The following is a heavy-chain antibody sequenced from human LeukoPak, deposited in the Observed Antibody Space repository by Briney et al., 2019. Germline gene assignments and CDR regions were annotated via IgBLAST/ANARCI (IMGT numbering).Heavy chain of an antibody. CDR1: GFTVINNY. D-gene: IGHD1-26*01. J-gene: IGHJ1*01. V-gene: IGHV3-53*01. Sequence: GGSLRLSCAASGFTVINNYTTWVRQAPGKGLEWVSVIYSGGRTYYADSVKGRFTISRDSSKNTLYLQMDSLRTEDTAVYYCAMGATGEYLQYWGQGTLVTVSS. CDR2: IYSGGRT. CDR3: AMGATGEYLQY.